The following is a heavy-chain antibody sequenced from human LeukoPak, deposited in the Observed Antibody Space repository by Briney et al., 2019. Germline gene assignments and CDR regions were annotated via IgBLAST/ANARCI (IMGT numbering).Heavy chain of an antibody. CDR2: IYYSGST. Sequence: SETLSLTCTVSGGSISSGDYYWSWIRQPPGKGLEWIGYIYYSGSTYYNPSLKSRVTISVDTSKNQFSLKLSSVTAADTAVYYCATTEDIVVVPAAHRAFDIWGQGTMVTVSS. V-gene: IGHV4-30-4*08. CDR3: ATTEDIVVVPAAHRAFDI. D-gene: IGHD2-2*01. CDR1: GGSISSGDYY. J-gene: IGHJ3*02.